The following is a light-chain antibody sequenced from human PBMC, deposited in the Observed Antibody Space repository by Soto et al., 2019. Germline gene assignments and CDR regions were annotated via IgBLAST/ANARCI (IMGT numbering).Light chain of an antibody. V-gene: IGLV2-14*01. CDR3: SSYTITNTLVV. CDR1: SSDVGDYNY. J-gene: IGLJ2*01. CDR2: DVS. Sequence: QSALTQPASVSWSPGQSITISCTGTSSDVGDYNYVSWYQQHPDKAPKLMIYDVSNRPSGVSNRFSGSKSGNTASLTISGLQAEDEADYYCSSYTITNTLVVFGGGTKLTVL.